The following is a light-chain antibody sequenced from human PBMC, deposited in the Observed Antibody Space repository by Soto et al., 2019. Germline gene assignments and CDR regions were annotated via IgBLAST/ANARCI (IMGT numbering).Light chain of an antibody. V-gene: IGKV3-11*01. CDR1: QYINTR. Sequence: ESVLTQSPATLSSFPGDRITLSCRASQYINTRLAWYQHRPGRAPRLLIYQTSLRAAGIPARFSASGSGTDFTLTISDVQPEDFALYYCHQRQSWPRTFGQGTKVDIK. J-gene: IGKJ1*01. CDR2: QTS. CDR3: HQRQSWPRT.